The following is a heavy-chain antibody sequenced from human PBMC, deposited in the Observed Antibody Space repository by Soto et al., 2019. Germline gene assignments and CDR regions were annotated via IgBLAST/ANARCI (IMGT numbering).Heavy chain of an antibody. CDR3: AREQGPPGDYFDY. CDR1: GGSISSGDYY. J-gene: IGHJ4*02. V-gene: IGHV4-30-4*01. D-gene: IGHD2-8*02. Sequence: SETLSLTCTVSGGSISSGDYYWTWIRQPPGKGLEWIGYIYYSGSTYYNPPLKSRVTISVDTSNNHFSLKLTSVTAADTAVYYCAREQGPPGDYFDYWGQGTLVTVSS. CDR2: IYYSGST.